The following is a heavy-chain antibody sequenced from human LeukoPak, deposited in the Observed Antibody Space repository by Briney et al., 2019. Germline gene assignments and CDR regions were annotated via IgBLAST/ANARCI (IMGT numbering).Heavy chain of an antibody. CDR3: ARGYDMVRGVISPNDY. Sequence: ASVKVSCKASGYTFTGYYMHWVRQAPGQGLEWMGWINPNSGGTNYAQKFQGRVTMTRDTSISTAYMELSRLRSDDTVVYCCARGYDMVRGVISPNDYWGQGTLVTVSS. J-gene: IGHJ4*02. V-gene: IGHV1-2*02. CDR2: INPNSGGT. D-gene: IGHD3-10*01. CDR1: GYTFTGYY.